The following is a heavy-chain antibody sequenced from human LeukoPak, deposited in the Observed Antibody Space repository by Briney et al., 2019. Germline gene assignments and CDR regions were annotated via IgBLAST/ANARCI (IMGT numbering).Heavy chain of an antibody. J-gene: IGHJ5*02. V-gene: IGHV4-59*01. CDR1: GGSLSRYY. CDR3: ARTNEYQLLWRRGRWFDL. CDR2: NSGST. D-gene: IGHD2-2*01. Sequence: SETLSLTCTDSGGSLSRYYWSWVRQPPGKGLEWIGHNSGSTNYNPSLKSRVTISLDTSKHQFSLKLSSVTAADTAVYYCARTNEYQLLWRRGRWFDLWGQGTLVTVSS.